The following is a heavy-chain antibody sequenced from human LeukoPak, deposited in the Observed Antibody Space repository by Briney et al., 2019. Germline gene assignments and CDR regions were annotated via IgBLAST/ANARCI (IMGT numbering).Heavy chain of an antibody. V-gene: IGHV3-9*01. Sequence: GGSQRLSCAATGFSFKDYAMHWIRQPPGKGLEWVSAINWSGRGTDYADSVKGRFTISRDNAKNSLYLQLSRLRPEDTALYYCAKHLTATNTYIFFGLDVWGQGTSVTVSS. J-gene: IGHJ6*02. CDR3: AKHLTATNTYIFFGLDV. CDR2: INWSGRGT. D-gene: IGHD1-26*01. CDR1: GFSFKDYA.